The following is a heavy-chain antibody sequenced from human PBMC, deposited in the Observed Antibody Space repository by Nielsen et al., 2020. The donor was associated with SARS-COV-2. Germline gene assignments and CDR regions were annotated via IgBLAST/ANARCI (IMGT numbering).Heavy chain of an antibody. J-gene: IGHJ3*02. CDR2: INTNTGNP. CDR3: AREGAMIVRGDAFDI. V-gene: IGHV7-4-1*02. CDR1: GYTFTSYG. Sequence: ASVKVSCKASGYTFTSYGISWVRQAPGQGLEWMGWINTNTGNPTYAQGFTGRFVFSLDTSVSTAYLQISSLKAEDTAVYYCAREGAMIVRGDAFDIWGQGTMVTVSS. D-gene: IGHD3-22*01.